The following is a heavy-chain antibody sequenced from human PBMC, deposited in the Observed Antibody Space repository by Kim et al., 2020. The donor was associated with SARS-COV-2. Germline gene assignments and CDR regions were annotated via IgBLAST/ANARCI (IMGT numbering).Heavy chain of an antibody. CDR3: ARDRRYSLDY. D-gene: IGHD2-15*01. CDR2: IKEDGTEK. CDR1: GFSFTTNW. Sequence: GGSLRLSCVASGFSFTTNWMSWVRLAPGKGLEWVAKIKEDGTEKYYGYSVEGRFTISRDNAKNSLYLQMNSLSAEDTAVYYCARDRRYSLDYWGQGTLVTVSS. V-gene: IGHV3-7*01. J-gene: IGHJ4*02.